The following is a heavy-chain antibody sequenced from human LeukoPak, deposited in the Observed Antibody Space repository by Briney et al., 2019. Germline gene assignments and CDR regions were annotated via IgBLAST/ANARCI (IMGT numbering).Heavy chain of an antibody. V-gene: IGHV3-23*01. D-gene: IGHD2-2*01. J-gene: IGHJ6*03. Sequence: GGSLRLSCAASRFTFSTYAMSWVRQAPGKGLEWVSTISSSGGSTYYADSVKGRFTISRDNSKNTLYLQMNSLRAEDTAVYYCAKPRREYQLLPVDMDVWGKGTTVTVSS. CDR1: RFTFSTYA. CDR2: ISSSGGST. CDR3: AKPRREYQLLPVDMDV.